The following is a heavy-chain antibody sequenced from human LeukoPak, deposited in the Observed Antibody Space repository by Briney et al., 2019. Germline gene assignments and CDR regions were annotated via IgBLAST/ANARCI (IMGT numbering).Heavy chain of an antibody. D-gene: IGHD2-2*01. Sequence: AGGPLRLSCAASGFTFSSYSMNWVRQAPGKGLEWVSSISSSSSYIYYADSVKGRFTISRDNAKNTLFLQMNSLRAEDTAVYYCARDDVPDYWGQGALVTVSS. J-gene: IGHJ4*02. CDR3: ARDDVPDY. V-gene: IGHV3-21*01. CDR1: GFTFSSYS. CDR2: ISSSSSYI.